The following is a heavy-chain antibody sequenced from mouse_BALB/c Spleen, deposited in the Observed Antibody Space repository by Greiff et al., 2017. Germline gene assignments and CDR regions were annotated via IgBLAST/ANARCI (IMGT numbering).Heavy chain of an antibody. CDR3: TRAGDGNPAWFVY. J-gene: IGHJ3*01. D-gene: IGHD2-1*01. CDR1: GFTFSSYT. V-gene: IGHV5-6-4*01. Sequence: EVMLVESGGGLVKPGGSLKLSCAASGFTFSSYTMSWVRQTPEKRLEWVATISSGGSYTYYPDSVKGRFTISRDNAKNTLYLQMSSLKSEDTAMYYCTRAGDGNPAWFVYWGQGTLVTVSA. CDR2: ISSGGSYT.